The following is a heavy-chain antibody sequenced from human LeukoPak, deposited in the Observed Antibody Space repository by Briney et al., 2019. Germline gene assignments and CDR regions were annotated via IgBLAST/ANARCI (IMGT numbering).Heavy chain of an antibody. D-gene: IGHD5-24*01. CDR2: IWYDGSKK. Sequence: GPSLRLSCAASGFPFRDYGMHWVRQAPGKGLEWVAVIWYDGSKKYYADSVKGRFTISRDNSRNSLYLQMNSLRAEDTAVYYCARRDGDNDRGFDYWGQGTLLTVSP. J-gene: IGHJ4*02. CDR1: GFPFRDYG. V-gene: IGHV3-33*01. CDR3: ARRDGDNDRGFDY.